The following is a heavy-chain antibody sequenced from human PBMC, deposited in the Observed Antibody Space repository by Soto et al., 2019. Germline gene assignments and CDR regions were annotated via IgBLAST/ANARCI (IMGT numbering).Heavy chain of an antibody. D-gene: IGHD5-18*01. Sequence: SETLSRTCTVSGGSISSGGYYWSWIRQHPGKGLEWIGYIYYSGSTYYNPSLKSRVTISVDTSKNQFSLKLSSVTAADTAVYYWARGSVYSYVFDYRGQGTLFTVSS. CDR1: GGSISSGGYY. CDR2: IYYSGST. CDR3: ARGSVYSYVFDY. V-gene: IGHV4-31*03. J-gene: IGHJ4*02.